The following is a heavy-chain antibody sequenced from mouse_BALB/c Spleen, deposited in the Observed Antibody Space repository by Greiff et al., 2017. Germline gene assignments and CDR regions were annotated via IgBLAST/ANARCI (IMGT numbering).Heavy chain of an antibody. CDR3: ASPTIDYAMDY. V-gene: IGHV1-7*01. Sequence: QVQLQQSGAELAKPGASVKMSCEASGYTFTSYWMHWVKQRPGQGLEWIGYINPSTGYTEYNQKFKDKATLTADKSSSTAYMQLSSLTSEDSAVYYCASPTIDYAMDYWGQGTSVTVSS. J-gene: IGHJ4*01. CDR2: INPSTGYT. CDR1: GYTFTSYW. D-gene: IGHD2-10*01.